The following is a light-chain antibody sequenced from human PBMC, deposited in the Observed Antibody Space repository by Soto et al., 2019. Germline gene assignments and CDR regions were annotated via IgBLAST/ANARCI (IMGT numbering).Light chain of an antibody. CDR2: SAS. CDR3: QESHSTPRT. J-gene: IGKJ1*01. V-gene: IGKV1-39*01. CDR1: QSINTF. Sequence: DIQMTQSPSSLSASVGDRVTITCRASQSINTFLIWYQQKPGKAPQLLIYSASSLHSGVPSRFSGSGSGTDFTLTISSLQPEDFATYYCQESHSTPRTFGQGTKVEIK.